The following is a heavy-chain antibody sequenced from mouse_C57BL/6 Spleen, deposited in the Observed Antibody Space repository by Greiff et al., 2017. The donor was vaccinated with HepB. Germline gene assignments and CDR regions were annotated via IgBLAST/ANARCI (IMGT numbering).Heavy chain of an antibody. Sequence: EVQVVESGGGLVKPGGSLKLSCAASGFTFSDYGMHWVRQAPEKGLEWVAYISSGSSTIYYADTVKGRFTISRDNAKNTLFLQMTSLRSEDTAMYYCAREGYYGSSFWYFDVWGTGTTVTVSS. CDR2: ISSGSSTI. J-gene: IGHJ1*03. CDR1: GFTFSDYG. D-gene: IGHD1-1*01. CDR3: AREGYYGSSFWYFDV. V-gene: IGHV5-17*01.